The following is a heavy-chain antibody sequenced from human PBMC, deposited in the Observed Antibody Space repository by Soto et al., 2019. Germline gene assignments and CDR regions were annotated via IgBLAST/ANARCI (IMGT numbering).Heavy chain of an antibody. J-gene: IGHJ4*02. D-gene: IGHD5-12*01. Sequence: PGGSLRLSCAASGFTFSDYYMSWIRQAPGKGLEGVSYISSSGSTIYYADTGKGRFTIFMEYAKNSLYLQMNSLRAEYTVVYYCARTYSGYDYYFDYWGQGTLVTVSS. CDR3: ARTYSGYDYYFDY. V-gene: IGHV3-11*01. CDR1: GFTFSDYY. CDR2: ISSSGSTI.